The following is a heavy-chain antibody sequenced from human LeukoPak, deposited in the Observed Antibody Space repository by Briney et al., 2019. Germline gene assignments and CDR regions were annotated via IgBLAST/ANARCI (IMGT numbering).Heavy chain of an antibody. CDR2: IYSGGST. J-gene: IGHJ5*02. CDR3: ARDGRFGENWFDP. D-gene: IGHD3-10*01. Sequence: GGSLRLSCAASGFTVSSNYMSWVRQAPGKGLEWVSVIYSGGSTYYADSAKGRFTISRDNSKNTLYLQMNSLRAEDTAVYYCARDGRFGENWFDPWGQGTLVTVSS. V-gene: IGHV3-66*01. CDR1: GFTVSSNY.